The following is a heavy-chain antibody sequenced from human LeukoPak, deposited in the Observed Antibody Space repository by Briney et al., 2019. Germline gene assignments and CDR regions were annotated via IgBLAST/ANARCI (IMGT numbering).Heavy chain of an antibody. V-gene: IGHV3-53*01. J-gene: IGHJ4*01. Sequence: GGSLRLSCAASRFTFSDYYMSWVRQAPGKGLEWVSVIYSGGKTFYADSVKGRFTVSRDNSMNTLSLQMSSLRAEDTAVYYCARGVDRWNYFDYWGHGTLVTVSS. D-gene: IGHD4-23*01. CDR1: RFTFSDYY. CDR2: IYSGGKT. CDR3: ARGVDRWNYFDY.